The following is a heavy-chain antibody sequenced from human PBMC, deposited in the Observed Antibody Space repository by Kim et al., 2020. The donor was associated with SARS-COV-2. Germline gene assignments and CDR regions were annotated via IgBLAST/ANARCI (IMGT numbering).Heavy chain of an antibody. D-gene: IGHD6-13*01. Sequence: SETLSLTCAVYGGSFSGYYWSWIRQPPGKGLEWIGEINHSGSTNYNPSLKSRVTISVDTSKNQFSLKLSSVTAADTAVYYCARAPSTFQRYGIRLAAAYYFDYWGQGTLVTVSS. V-gene: IGHV4-34*01. J-gene: IGHJ4*02. CDR2: INHSGST. CDR3: ARAPSTFQRYGIRLAAAYYFDY. CDR1: GGSFSGYY.